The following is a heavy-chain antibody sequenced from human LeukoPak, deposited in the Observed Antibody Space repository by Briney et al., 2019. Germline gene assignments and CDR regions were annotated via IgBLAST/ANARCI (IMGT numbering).Heavy chain of an antibody. D-gene: IGHD5/OR15-5a*01. CDR3: AKGGLRVTDY. Sequence: QPGGSLRLSCAASGFIFSNYWMHWVRQAPGKGLVWVSRVNNDGSSTTYVDSVKGRFTISRDNAKNTLYLQMNSLRAEDTAVYYCAKGGLRVTDYWGQGTLVTVPS. CDR2: VNNDGSST. J-gene: IGHJ4*02. CDR1: GFIFSNYW. V-gene: IGHV3-74*03.